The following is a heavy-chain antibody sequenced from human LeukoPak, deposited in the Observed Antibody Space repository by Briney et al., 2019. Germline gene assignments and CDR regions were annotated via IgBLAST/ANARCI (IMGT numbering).Heavy chain of an antibody. Sequence: GGSLRLSCTVSGFTVSSNSMSWVRQAPGKGLEWVSSISTSDSYMYYGDSVRGRFTISRDNTRNSVYLQMNSLRAEDTAVYYCAREVLDVDATMTNYYYYMDVWGKGTTVTVSS. J-gene: IGHJ6*03. CDR2: ISTSDSYM. D-gene: IGHD5-18*01. CDR3: AREVLDVDATMTNYYYYMDV. V-gene: IGHV3-21*01. CDR1: GFTVSSNS.